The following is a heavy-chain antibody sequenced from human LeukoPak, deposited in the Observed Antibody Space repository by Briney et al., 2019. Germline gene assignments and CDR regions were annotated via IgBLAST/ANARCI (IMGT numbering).Heavy chain of an antibody. Sequence: ASVKVSCKASGYTFTSYGISWVRQAPGQGLEWMGWISAYNGNTNYAQKLQGRVTMTTDTSTSTAYMELRSLRSDDTAVYYCARESTDSGYDWVDYWGQGTLVTVSS. V-gene: IGHV1-18*01. CDR2: ISAYNGNT. CDR1: GYTFTSYG. CDR3: ARESTDSGYDWVDY. J-gene: IGHJ4*02. D-gene: IGHD5-12*01.